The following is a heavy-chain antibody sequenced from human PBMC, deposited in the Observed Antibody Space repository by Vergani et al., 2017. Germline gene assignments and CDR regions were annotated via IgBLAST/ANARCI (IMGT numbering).Heavy chain of an antibody. Sequence: QVQLQESGPGLVKPSQTLSLTCTVSGGSISSGGYYWSWIRQHPGKGLEWIGYIYYSGSTYYNPSLKSRVTISVDTSKNQFSLKLSSVTAADTAVYYCARGLRYFAWLCPWDYWGQGTLVTVSS. CDR2: IYYSGST. D-gene: IGHD3-9*01. J-gene: IGHJ4*02. CDR1: GGSISSGGYY. CDR3: ARGLRYFAWLCPWDY. V-gene: IGHV4-31*03.